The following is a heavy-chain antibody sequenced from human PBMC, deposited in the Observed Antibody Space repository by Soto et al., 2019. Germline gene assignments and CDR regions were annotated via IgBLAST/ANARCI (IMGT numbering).Heavy chain of an antibody. CDR2: ISSSSSTI. Sequence: QPGGSLRLSCAASGFTFSSYSMSWVRQAPGKGLEWVSYISSSSSTIYYADSVKGRFTISRDNAKNSLYLQMNSLRDEDTAVYYCARDKPNLYSSGWDSYYGMDVWGQGTTVTVSS. CDR3: ARDKPNLYSSGWDSYYGMDV. J-gene: IGHJ6*02. CDR1: GFTFSSYS. D-gene: IGHD6-19*01. V-gene: IGHV3-48*02.